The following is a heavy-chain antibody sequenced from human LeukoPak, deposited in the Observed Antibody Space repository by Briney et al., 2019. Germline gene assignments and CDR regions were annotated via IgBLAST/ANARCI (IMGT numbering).Heavy chain of an antibody. CDR3: ASIRLRNWFDP. CDR2: IYHSGST. D-gene: IGHD2-2*02. CDR1: GGSISSSGYY. V-gene: IGHV4-39*07. Sequence: SETLSLTCTVSGGSISSSGYYWGWIRQPPGKGLEWIGSIYHSGSTYYNPSLKSRVTISVDTSKNQFSLKLSSVTAADTAVYYCASIRLRNWFDPWGQGTLVTVSS. J-gene: IGHJ5*02.